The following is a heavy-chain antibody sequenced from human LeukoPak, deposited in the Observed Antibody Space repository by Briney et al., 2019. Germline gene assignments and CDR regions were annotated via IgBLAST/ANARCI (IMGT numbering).Heavy chain of an antibody. CDR2: IHYSGST. V-gene: IGHV4-59*01. Sequence: SETLSLTCTVSGGSINSYYWSWIRQPPGKGLEWIGYIHYSGSTNYNPSLKSRVTMSIDTSKNQFSLRLSSVTAADTAVYYCARSYGSGNYYRYFDYWGQGTLVTVSP. CDR1: GGSINSYY. D-gene: IGHD3-10*01. CDR3: ARSYGSGNYYRYFDY. J-gene: IGHJ4*02.